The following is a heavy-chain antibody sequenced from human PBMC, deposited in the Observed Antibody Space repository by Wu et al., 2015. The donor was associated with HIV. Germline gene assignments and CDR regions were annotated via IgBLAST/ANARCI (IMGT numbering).Heavy chain of an antibody. CDR2: IIPIFGTA. J-gene: IGHJ6*02. Sequence: QVQLVQSGAEVKKPGSSVKVSCKASGGTFSSYAISWVRQAPGQGLEWMGRIIPIFGTANYAQKFQGRVTITADESTSTAYMELSSLRSEDTAVYYCARDLVSPLGQQQLVPPDYYYGMDVWGQGP. V-gene: IGHV1-69*13. CDR1: GGTFSSYA. D-gene: IGHD6-13*01. CDR3: ARDLVSPLGQQQLVPPDYYYGMDV.